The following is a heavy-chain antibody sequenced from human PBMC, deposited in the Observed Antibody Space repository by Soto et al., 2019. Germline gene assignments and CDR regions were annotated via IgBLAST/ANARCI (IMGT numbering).Heavy chain of an antibody. Sequence: EVQLVESGGGLVQPGGSLRLSCAASGFTFSSYWMSWVRQAPGKGLECVANIKQDGSEKYYVDSVKGRFTISRDNAQNSLYLQMNSLRAADTAVYYCAREWGGLVVVAQAFDIWSQGTMVTVSA. CDR2: IKQDGSEK. V-gene: IGHV3-7*01. CDR1: GFTFSSYW. CDR3: AREWGGLVVVAQAFDI. D-gene: IGHD2-15*01. J-gene: IGHJ3*02.